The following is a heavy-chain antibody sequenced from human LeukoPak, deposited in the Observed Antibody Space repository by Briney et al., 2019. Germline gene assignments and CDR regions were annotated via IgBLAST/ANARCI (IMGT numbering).Heavy chain of an antibody. J-gene: IGHJ6*02. CDR2: IYYSGST. Sequence: SETLSLTCTVSGGSVSSGSYYWSWIRQPPGKGLEWIGYIYYSGSTNYNPSLKSRVTISVDTSKNQFSLKLSSVTAADTAVYYCARDHFWCGYYRGYYGMDVWGQGTTVTVSS. CDR1: GGSVSSGSYY. CDR3: ARDHFWCGYYRGYYGMDV. D-gene: IGHD3-3*02. V-gene: IGHV4-61*01.